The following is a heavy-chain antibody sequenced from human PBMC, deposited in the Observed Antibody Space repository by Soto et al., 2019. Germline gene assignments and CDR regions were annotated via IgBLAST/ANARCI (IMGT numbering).Heavy chain of an antibody. D-gene: IGHD3-3*02. CDR3: ASVTLGLFDP. Sequence: SETLSLTCTVSGGSISSSSYYWGWIRQPPGKGLEWIGSIYYSGSTYYNPSLKSRVTISVDTSKNQFSLKLSSVTAADTAVYYCASVTLGLFDPWGKGTLVTVAS. CDR1: GGSISSSSYY. CDR2: IYYSGST. J-gene: IGHJ5*02. V-gene: IGHV4-39*01.